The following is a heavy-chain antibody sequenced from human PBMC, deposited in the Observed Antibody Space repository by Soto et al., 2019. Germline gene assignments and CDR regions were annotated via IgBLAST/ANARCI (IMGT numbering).Heavy chain of an antibody. J-gene: IGHJ6*02. Sequence: SETLSLTCTVSGGSISGYYWSWIRQPPGKGLEWIGNVYYSGGAKYNPSVKRRVSISVDTSKNQFSLNLSSVTAADTAVYYCTRDGDGRMTTNPYYYYGVDVWGPGITVTVSS. D-gene: IGHD2-21*02. CDR3: TRDGDGRMTTNPYYYYGVDV. CDR1: GGSISGYY. CDR2: VYYSGGA. V-gene: IGHV4-59*01.